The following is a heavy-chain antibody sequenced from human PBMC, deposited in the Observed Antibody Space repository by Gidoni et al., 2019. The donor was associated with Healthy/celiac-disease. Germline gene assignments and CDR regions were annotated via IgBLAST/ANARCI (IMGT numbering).Heavy chain of an antibody. V-gene: IGHV4-59*08. CDR3: ARHGGYSGYDSPLDY. D-gene: IGHD5-12*01. CDR2: IYYSGST. CDR1: GGSISSYY. J-gene: IGHJ4*02. Sequence: QVQLQESGPGLVKASETLSICCTVSGGSISSYYCSWIRQPPGKGLEWIVYIYYSGSTNYNPSLKGRVTISVDTSKNQFALKLSSVTAADTAVYYCARHGGYSGYDSPLDYWGQGTLVTVSS.